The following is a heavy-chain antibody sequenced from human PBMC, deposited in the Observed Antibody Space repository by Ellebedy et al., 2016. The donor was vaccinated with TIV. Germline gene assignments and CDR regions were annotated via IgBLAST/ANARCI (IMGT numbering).Heavy chain of an antibody. Sequence: GESLKISCVASGFTFDTFTMNWVRQAPGRGLEWVSSISSTSSYTNYADSVKDRFTVSRDNAENSLYLEMNSLRAEDTALYYCARAAEYYYGSGSCNDFWGQGTLVTVSS. CDR1: GFTFDTFT. D-gene: IGHD3-10*01. CDR2: ISSTSSYT. J-gene: IGHJ4*02. CDR3: ARAAEYYYGSGSCNDF. V-gene: IGHV3-21*01.